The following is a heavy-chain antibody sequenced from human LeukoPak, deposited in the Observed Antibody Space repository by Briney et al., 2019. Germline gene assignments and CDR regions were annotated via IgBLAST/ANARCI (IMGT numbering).Heavy chain of an antibody. CDR1: GYTFTSYG. V-gene: IGHV1-18*01. Sequence: ASVKVSCKASGYTFTSYGISWVRQAPGQGLEWMGWISAYNGNTNYAQKLQGRVTMTTDTSTSTAYMELRSLRSDDTAVYYCARDLSRITRTNWFDPWGQGTLVTVSS. CDR2: ISAYNGNT. CDR3: ARDLSRITRTNWFDP. D-gene: IGHD1-20*01. J-gene: IGHJ5*02.